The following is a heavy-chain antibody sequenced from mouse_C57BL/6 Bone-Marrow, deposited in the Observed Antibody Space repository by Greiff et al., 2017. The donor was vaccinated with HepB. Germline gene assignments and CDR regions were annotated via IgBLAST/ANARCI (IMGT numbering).Heavy chain of an antibody. D-gene: IGHD2-5*01. CDR1: GYTFTDYY. CDR2: INPNNGGT. J-gene: IGHJ3*01. Sequence: EVQLQQSGPELVKPGASVKISCKASGYTFTDYYMNWVKQSHGKSLEWIGDINPNNGGTSYNQKFKGKATLTVDKSSSTAYMELRSLTSEDSAVYYCARENAYYSNSWFAYWGQGTLVTVSA. V-gene: IGHV1-26*01. CDR3: ARENAYYSNSWFAY.